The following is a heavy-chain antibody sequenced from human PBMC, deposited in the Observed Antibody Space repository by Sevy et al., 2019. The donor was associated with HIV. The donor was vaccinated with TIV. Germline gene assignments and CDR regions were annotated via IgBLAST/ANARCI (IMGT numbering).Heavy chain of an antibody. CDR1: GYTLTELS. V-gene: IGHV1-24*01. J-gene: IGHJ4*02. CDR2: FDPEDGET. D-gene: IGHD3-22*01. CDR3: TTMEYYHNVIGYSSGDY. Sequence: ASVKVSCRLSGYTLTELSMHWVRHTPGKGLEWLGGFDPEDGETTYAQKFRGRVTMTEDTSTDTAYMELSSLSSEDTAVYYCTTMEYYHNVIGYSSGDYWGQGTLVTVSS.